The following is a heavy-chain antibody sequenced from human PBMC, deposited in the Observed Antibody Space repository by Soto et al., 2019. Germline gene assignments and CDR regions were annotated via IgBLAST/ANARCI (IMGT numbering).Heavy chain of an antibody. Sequence: SETLSLTCAVYGGSFSGYYWSWIRQPPGKGLEWIGEINHSGSTNYNPSLKSRVTISVDTSKNQFSLKLSSVTAADTAVYYCAREGVTIFGVVITPPWFDPWGQGTLVTVSS. J-gene: IGHJ5*02. V-gene: IGHV4-34*01. D-gene: IGHD3-3*01. CDR1: GGSFSGYY. CDR3: AREGVTIFGVVITPPWFDP. CDR2: INHSGST.